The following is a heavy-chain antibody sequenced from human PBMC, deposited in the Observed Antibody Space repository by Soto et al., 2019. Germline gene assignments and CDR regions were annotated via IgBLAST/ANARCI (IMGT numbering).Heavy chain of an antibody. Sequence: PGGALRLSCAAYGCTFSGSAMHWVRQASGNGLEWVGRIRSKANSYATAYAASVKGRFTISRDDSKNTAYLQMNSLKTEDTAVYYCTRQVTVASPRDLYYYYYGMDVWGPGTTVTVSS. CDR3: TRQVTVASPRDLYYYYYGMDV. D-gene: IGHD6-19*01. CDR2: IRSKANSYAT. CDR1: GCTFSGSA. J-gene: IGHJ6*02. V-gene: IGHV3-73*01.